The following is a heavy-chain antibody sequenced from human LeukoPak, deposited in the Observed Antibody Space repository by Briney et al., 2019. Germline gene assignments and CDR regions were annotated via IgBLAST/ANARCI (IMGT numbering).Heavy chain of an antibody. Sequence: PGRSLRLSCAASGFTFSSYGMHWVRQAPGKGLEWVAVIWYDGSNKYYADSVKGRFTISRDNSKNTLYLQMNSLRAEDTAVYYCARAYCGSTSCYGYDYWGQGTLVTVSS. CDR1: GFTFSSYG. CDR3: ARAYCGSTSCYGYDY. CDR2: IWYDGSNK. D-gene: IGHD2-2*01. V-gene: IGHV3-33*01. J-gene: IGHJ4*02.